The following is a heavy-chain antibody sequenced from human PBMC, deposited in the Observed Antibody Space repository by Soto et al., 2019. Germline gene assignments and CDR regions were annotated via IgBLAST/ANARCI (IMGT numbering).Heavy chain of an antibody. CDR2: IYYSGST. CDR3: ARDVGEAAADYYYYYGMDV. J-gene: IGHJ6*02. V-gene: IGHV4-59*01. CDR1: GGSISSYY. Sequence: KTSETLSLTCTVSGGSISSYYWSWIRQPPGKGLEWIGYIYYSGSTNYNPSLKSRVTISVDTSKNQFSLKLSSVTAADTAVYYCARDVGEAAADYYYYYGMDVWGQGTTVTVSS. D-gene: IGHD3-10*01.